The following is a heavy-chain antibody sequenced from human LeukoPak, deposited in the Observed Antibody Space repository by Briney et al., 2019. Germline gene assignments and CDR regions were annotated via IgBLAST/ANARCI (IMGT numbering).Heavy chain of an antibody. Sequence: GGSLRLSCAASGFTFSDYYMSWIRQAPGKGLEWVSYISSSGSTIYYADSVKGRFTISRDNAKNSLYLQMNSLRAEDTAVYYCAKSSYSGSSFDYWGQGTLVTVSS. CDR1: GFTFSDYY. CDR3: AKSSYSGSSFDY. V-gene: IGHV3-11*01. D-gene: IGHD3-10*01. J-gene: IGHJ4*02. CDR2: ISSSGSTI.